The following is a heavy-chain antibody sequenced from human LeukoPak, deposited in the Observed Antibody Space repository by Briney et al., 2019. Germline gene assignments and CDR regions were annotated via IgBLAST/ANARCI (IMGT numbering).Heavy chain of an antibody. D-gene: IGHD6-13*01. V-gene: IGHV4-59*01. CDR3: ARGGGISHYYYYMDV. J-gene: IGHJ6*03. CDR2: IYYSGNT. Sequence: SETLSLTCTVSGGSISSYYWSWIRQPPGKGLEWIGYIYYSGNTNYNPSLKSRVTISVDTSKNQFSLKLSSVTAADTAVCYCARGGGISHYYYYMDVWGKGTTVTISS. CDR1: GGSISSYY.